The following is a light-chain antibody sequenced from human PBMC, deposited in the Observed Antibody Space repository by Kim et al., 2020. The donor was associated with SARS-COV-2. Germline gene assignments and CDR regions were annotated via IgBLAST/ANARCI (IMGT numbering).Light chain of an antibody. Sequence: ASVGDRVTITCRASQSINNWLAWYHQKPGKAPKLLIYKASTLESGVPSRFSGSGSGTEFTLTISSLQPDDFATYYCQQYNSYSYTFGQGTKVEIK. CDR2: KAS. V-gene: IGKV1-5*03. CDR1: QSINNW. J-gene: IGKJ1*01. CDR3: QQYNSYSYT.